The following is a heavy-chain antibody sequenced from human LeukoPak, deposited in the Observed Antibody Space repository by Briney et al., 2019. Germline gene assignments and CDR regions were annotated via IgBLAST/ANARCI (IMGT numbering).Heavy chain of an antibody. CDR1: GYTFTGYY. Sequence: ASVKVSCKASGYTFTGYYMHWVRQAPGQGLGWMGWINPNSGGTNYAQKFQGRVTMTRDTSISTAYMELSRLRSDDTAVYYCAREDCSSTSCQVYFDYWGQGTLVTVSS. V-gene: IGHV1-2*02. CDR3: AREDCSSTSCQVYFDY. CDR2: INPNSGGT. D-gene: IGHD2-2*01. J-gene: IGHJ4*02.